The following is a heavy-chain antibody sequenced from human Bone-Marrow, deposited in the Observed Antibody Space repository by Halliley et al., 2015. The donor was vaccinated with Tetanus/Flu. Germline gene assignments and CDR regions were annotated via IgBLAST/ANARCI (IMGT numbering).Heavy chain of an antibody. D-gene: IGHD3-3*01. CDR3: ARFWSGFDY. V-gene: IGHV4-59*01. CDR2: IYDRGTA. Sequence: PGKGLGWVAYIYDRGTAHSNPPLKGRLAISVDTSKNQFSLKLTSVTAADTAVYYCARFWSGFDYWGQGTPVTVSS. J-gene: IGHJ4*02.